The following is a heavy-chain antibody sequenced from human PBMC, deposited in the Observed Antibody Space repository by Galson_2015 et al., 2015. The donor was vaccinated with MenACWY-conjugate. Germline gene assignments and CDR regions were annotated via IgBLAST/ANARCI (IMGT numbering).Heavy chain of an antibody. CDR3: AREVRDDYSSGWDLDY. CDR1: AFTFSYYD. CDR2: IGVGGDT. Sequence: SLRLSCAASAFTFSYYDMHWVRHATGQGLEWVSAIGVGGDTYYLDSVKGRFTISRENAKNSLYLQMNSLRAEDTAVYYCAREVRDDYSSGWDLDYWGQRILVTVSS. V-gene: IGHV3-13*01. D-gene: IGHD6-19*01. J-gene: IGHJ4*02.